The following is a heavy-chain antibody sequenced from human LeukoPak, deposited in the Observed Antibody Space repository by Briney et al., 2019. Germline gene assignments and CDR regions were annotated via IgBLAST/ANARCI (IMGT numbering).Heavy chain of an antibody. CDR2: IYHSGST. D-gene: IGHD3-9*01. V-gene: IGHV4-38-2*02. CDR3: ARVEGGNYDILTGYYLDAFDI. J-gene: IGHJ3*02. Sequence: NPSETLSLTCTVSGYSISSGYYWGWIRQPPGKGLEWIGSIYHSGSTYYNASLKSRVTISVDTSKNQFSLKLSSVTAADTAVYYCARVEGGNYDILTGYYLDAFDIWGQGTMVTVSS. CDR1: GYSISSGYY.